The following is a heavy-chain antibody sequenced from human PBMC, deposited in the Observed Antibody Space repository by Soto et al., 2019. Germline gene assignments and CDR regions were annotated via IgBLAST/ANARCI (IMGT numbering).Heavy chain of an antibody. V-gene: IGHV3-23*01. D-gene: IGHD2-21*02. CDR2: ISGSGGST. Sequence: EVQLLESGGSLVQPGGSLRLSCAASGFTFSSYAMSWVRQAPGKGLEWVSAISGSGGSTYYADSVKGRFTISRDNSKNTLYLQMNSLRAEDTAVYYCAKEDPGIVVVTTGFYYYGMDVWGQGTTVTVSS. CDR3: AKEDPGIVVVTTGFYYYGMDV. CDR1: GFTFSSYA. J-gene: IGHJ6*02.